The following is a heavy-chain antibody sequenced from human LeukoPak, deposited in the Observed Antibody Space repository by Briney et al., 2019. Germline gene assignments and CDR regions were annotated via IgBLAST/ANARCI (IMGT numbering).Heavy chain of an antibody. Sequence: PSETLSLTCTVSGVSISSSGYYWGWIRQPPGKGLEWIGTIYYSGSTNYNPSLKSRVTISVDTSKNQFSLKLSSVTAADTAVYYCASINYDILTGYPGFFDYWGQGTLVTVSS. CDR2: IYYSGST. CDR3: ASINYDILTGYPGFFDY. D-gene: IGHD3-9*01. J-gene: IGHJ4*02. CDR1: GVSISSSGYY. V-gene: IGHV4-39*07.